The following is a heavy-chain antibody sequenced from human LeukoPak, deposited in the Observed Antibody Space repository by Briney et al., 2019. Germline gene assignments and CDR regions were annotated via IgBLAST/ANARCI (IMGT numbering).Heavy chain of an antibody. CDR2: ITSSSSYI. J-gene: IGHJ4*02. V-gene: IGHV3-21*04. Sequence: PGGSLRLSCAASGFTFSSYSMNWVRQAPGKGLEWVSSITSSSSYIYYADSVKGRFTISRDNAKNPLYLQMNSLRAEDTAAYYCAKDIPLLLWFGELWDYWGQGTLVTVSS. D-gene: IGHD3-10*01. CDR3: AKDIPLLLWFGELWDY. CDR1: GFTFSSYS.